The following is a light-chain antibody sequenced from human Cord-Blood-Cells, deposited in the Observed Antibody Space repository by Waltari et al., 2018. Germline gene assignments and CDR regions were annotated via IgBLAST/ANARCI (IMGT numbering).Light chain of an antibody. V-gene: IGKV4-1*01. CDR3: QQYYSTPWT. Sequence: DIVMTQSPDSLAVSLGERATINCKSSQSVLYSSNNKNYLAWYQQKPVQPPKLLIYWASTRESGVPYRFSGSGSGTDFTLTISSLQAEDVAVYYCQQYYSTPWTFGQGTKVEIK. CDR2: WAS. CDR1: QSVLYSSNNKNY. J-gene: IGKJ1*01.